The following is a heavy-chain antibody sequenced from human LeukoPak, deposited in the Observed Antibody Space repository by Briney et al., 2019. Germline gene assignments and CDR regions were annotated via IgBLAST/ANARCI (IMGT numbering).Heavy chain of an antibody. V-gene: IGHV4-34*01. CDR1: GGSFSGYY. J-gene: IGHJ5*02. D-gene: IGHD6-13*01. CDR2: INHSGST. Sequence: SETLSLTCAVYGGSFSGYYWSWIRQPPGKGLEWIGEINHSGSTNYNPSLKSRVTISVDTSKNQFSLKLSSVTAADTAVYYCARGSSCYSRGWFDPWGQGTLVTVSS. CDR3: ARGSSCYSRGWFDP.